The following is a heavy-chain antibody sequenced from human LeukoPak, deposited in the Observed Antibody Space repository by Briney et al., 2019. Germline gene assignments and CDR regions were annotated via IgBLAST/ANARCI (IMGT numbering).Heavy chain of an antibody. CDR2: IYYSGST. Sequence: SETLSLTCTVSGGSISSYYWSWIRQPPGKGLEWIGYIYYSGSTNYNPSLKSRVTISVDTSKNQFSLKLSSVTAADTAVYYCARGALKNYDSSGYPPYYFDCWGQGTLVTVSS. CDR3: ARGALKNYDSSGYPPYYFDC. CDR1: GGSISSYY. D-gene: IGHD3-22*01. J-gene: IGHJ4*02. V-gene: IGHV4-59*01.